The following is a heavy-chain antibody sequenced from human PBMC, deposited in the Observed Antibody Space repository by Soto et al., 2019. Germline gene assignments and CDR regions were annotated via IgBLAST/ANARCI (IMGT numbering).Heavy chain of an antibody. CDR3: ASDPDEEVGRDYYYYGMEV. J-gene: IGHJ6*02. CDR1: GATSSSYG. Sequence: QLQVVHAGAEVKKPGSSVRVSCTASGATSSSYGISWVRQAPGQGLEWIGGIIPIFGTPNYSEKVQGRVTIAADRSTSTAYMELTSLRSEDTAVYYCASDPDEEVGRDYYYYGMEVWDQVTTVIVAS. D-gene: IGHD1-26*01. CDR2: IIPIFGTP. V-gene: IGHV1-69*06.